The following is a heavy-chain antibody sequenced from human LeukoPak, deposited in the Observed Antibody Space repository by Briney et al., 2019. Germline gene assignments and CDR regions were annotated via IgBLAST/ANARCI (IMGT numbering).Heavy chain of an antibody. CDR3: ARDFKGGGAAARRAFDI. J-gene: IGHJ3*02. V-gene: IGHV4-59*01. D-gene: IGHD6-13*01. CDR1: GGSISSYY. Sequence: SETLSLTCTVSGGSISSYYWSWIRQPPGKGLEWIGYIYYSGSTNYNPSLKSRVTISVDTSKNQFSLKLSSVTAADTAVYYCARDFKGGGAAARRAFDIWGQGTMVTVSS. CDR2: IYYSGST.